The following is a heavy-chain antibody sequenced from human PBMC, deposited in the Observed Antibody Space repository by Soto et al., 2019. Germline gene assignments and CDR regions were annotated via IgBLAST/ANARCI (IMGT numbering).Heavy chain of an antibody. V-gene: IGHV3-9*01. Sequence: GGSLRLSCAASGFTFDDCAMHWVRQAPGKGLEWVSSISWSGAVSGYADSVKGRFTISRDNAKNSLFLQMNSLRVEDTALYYCAKDIGSAAVGGHFNGMDVWGQGTTVTVSS. CDR3: AKDIGSAAVGGHFNGMDV. D-gene: IGHD6-13*01. CDR1: GFTFDDCA. CDR2: ISWSGAVS. J-gene: IGHJ6*02.